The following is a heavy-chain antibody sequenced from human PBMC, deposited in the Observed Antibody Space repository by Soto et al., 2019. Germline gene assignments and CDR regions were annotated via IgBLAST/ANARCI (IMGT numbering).Heavy chain of an antibody. CDR3: ARAVHRYYYGSGSYYNYYYYYGMDV. Sequence: ASVKVSCKASGYTFTSYYMHWVRQAPGQGLEWMGIINPSGGSTSYAQKFQGRVTMTRDTSTSTVYMELSSLRSEDTAVYYCARAVHRYYYGSGSYYNYYYYYGMDVWGQGTTVTVSS. CDR1: GYTFTSYY. D-gene: IGHD3-10*01. CDR2: INPSGGST. V-gene: IGHV1-46*01. J-gene: IGHJ6*02.